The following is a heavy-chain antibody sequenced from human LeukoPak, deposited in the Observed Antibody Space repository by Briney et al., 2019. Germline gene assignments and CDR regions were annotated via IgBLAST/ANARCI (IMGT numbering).Heavy chain of an antibody. CDR2: IYYSGST. J-gene: IGHJ4*02. V-gene: IGHV4-39*01. CDR3: ARTPRVAGTDWFDY. CDR1: GGSISSSSYY. Sequence: SETLSLTCTVSGGSISSSSYYWGWIRQPPGKGLEWIGSIYYSGSTYYNPSLKSRVTISVDTSKNQFSLKLSSVTAADTAVYYCARTPRVAGTDWFDYWGQGTLVTVSS. D-gene: IGHD6-13*01.